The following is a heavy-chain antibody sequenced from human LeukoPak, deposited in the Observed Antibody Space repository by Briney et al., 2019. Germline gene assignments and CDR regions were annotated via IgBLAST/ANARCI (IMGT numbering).Heavy chain of an antibody. Sequence: GGSLRLSCVVSGFTFSSYWMHWVRQAQGKGLVWASRISSDESSTSSADSVKGRFTISRDNAKNTLYLQMNSLRAEDTAVYYCARGPPYYDSSGYYYGGTAFDIWGQGTMVTVSS. D-gene: IGHD3-22*01. V-gene: IGHV3-74*01. CDR2: ISSDESST. CDR1: GFTFSSYW. J-gene: IGHJ3*02. CDR3: ARGPPYYDSSGYYYGGTAFDI.